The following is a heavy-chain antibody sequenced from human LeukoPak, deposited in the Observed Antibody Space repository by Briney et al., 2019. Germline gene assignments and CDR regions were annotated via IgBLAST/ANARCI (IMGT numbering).Heavy chain of an antibody. D-gene: IGHD3-10*01. V-gene: IGHV3-23*01. CDR1: GFTSSSYA. CDR2: ISGSGGST. J-gene: IGHJ4*02. CDR3: AKGLITMVRGVIGSY. Sequence: PGGSLRLSCAASGFTSSSYAMSWVRQAPGKGLEWVSGISGSGGSTYYADSVKGRFTISRDNSKNTLYLQMNSLRAEDTAVYYCAKGLITMVRGVIGSYWGQGTLVTVSS.